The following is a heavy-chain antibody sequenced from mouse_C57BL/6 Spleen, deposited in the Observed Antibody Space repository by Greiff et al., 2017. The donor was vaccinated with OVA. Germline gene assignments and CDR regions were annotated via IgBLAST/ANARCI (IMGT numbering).Heavy chain of an antibody. Sequence: EVHLVESGGGLVKPGGSLKLSCAASGFTFSSYAMSWVRQTPEKRLEWVATLSDGGSYTYYPDNVKGRFTISRDNAKNNLYLQMSHLKSEDTAMYYCARGETSYALRGVAYWGQGTLVTVSA. CDR3: ARGETSYALRGVAY. CDR2: LSDGGSYT. D-gene: IGHD6-5*01. V-gene: IGHV5-4*01. CDR1: GFTFSSYA. J-gene: IGHJ3*01.